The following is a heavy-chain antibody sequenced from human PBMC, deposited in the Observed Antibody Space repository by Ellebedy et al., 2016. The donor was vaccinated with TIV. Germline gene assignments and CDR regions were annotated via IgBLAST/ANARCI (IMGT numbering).Heavy chain of an antibody. CDR3: ARGPAAYRIDY. CDR2: ISSTGSYI. V-gene: IGHV3-21*06. J-gene: IGHJ4*02. Sequence: GESLKISXAASGFTFSTYGVNWVRQAPGKGLEWVSCISSTGSYIYYADSLKGRFTISRDNAKNSLYLDMNSLRVEDTAVYYCARGPAAYRIDYWGQGTLVTVSS. CDR1: GFTFSTYG. D-gene: IGHD2-15*01.